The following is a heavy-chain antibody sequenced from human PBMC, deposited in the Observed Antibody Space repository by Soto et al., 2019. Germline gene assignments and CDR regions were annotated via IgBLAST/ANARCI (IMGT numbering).Heavy chain of an antibody. J-gene: IGHJ6*02. CDR2: IYRSGAT. V-gene: IGHV3-53*01. D-gene: IGHD3-10*01. Sequence: VGSLRLSCAASGFTVTSNYMTWVRQAPGKGLEWVSVIYRSGATYYPDSVRGRFTASRDYSHNTLYLQMDSLRVEDTAVYYCARDSGMIRGSYGVDVWGPGTTVTVSS. CDR3: ARDSGMIRGSYGVDV. CDR1: GFTVTSNY.